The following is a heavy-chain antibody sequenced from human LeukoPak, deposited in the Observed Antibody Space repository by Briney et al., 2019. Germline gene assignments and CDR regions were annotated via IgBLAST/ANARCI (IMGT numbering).Heavy chain of an antibody. Sequence: PGGSLRLSCAAPGFTVSSNYMSWVRQAPGKGLEWVSVIYSGGSTYYADSVRGRFTISRDNSKNTLYLQMNSLGAEDTAVYYCAIVSYYDSSGYYFLSYVDYWGQGTLVTVSS. D-gene: IGHD3-22*01. CDR2: IYSGGST. CDR3: AIVSYYDSSGYYFLSYVDY. V-gene: IGHV3-53*01. J-gene: IGHJ4*02. CDR1: GFTVSSNY.